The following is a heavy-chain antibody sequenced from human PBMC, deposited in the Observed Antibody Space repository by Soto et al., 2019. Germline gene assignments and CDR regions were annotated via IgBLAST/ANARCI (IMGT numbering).Heavy chain of an antibody. J-gene: IGHJ4*02. V-gene: IGHV3-23*01. CDR2: ISGSGGST. Sequence: GGSLRLSCAASGFTFSSYAMSWVRQAPGKGLEWVSAISGSGGSTYYADSVKGRFTISRDNSKNTLYLQMNSLRAEDTAVYYCAKAFPSKARGGIVVVVAATPDYWGQGTLVTVSS. CDR1: GFTFSSYA. CDR3: AKAFPSKARGGIVVVVAATPDY. D-gene: IGHD2-15*01.